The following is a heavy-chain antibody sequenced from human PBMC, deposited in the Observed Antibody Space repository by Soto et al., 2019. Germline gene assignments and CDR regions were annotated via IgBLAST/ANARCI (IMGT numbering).Heavy chain of an antibody. CDR2: ISGNSNYI. V-gene: IGHV3-21*01. Sequence: PGGSLRLSCAASGFIFSHYTMNWVRQSPGKGLEWVAAISGNSNYIYYSDSVKGRFTISRDNSKNTLYLQMNSLRAEDTAVYYCARDGEAGDEYSGYDYWDYFDYWGQGTLVTVSS. CDR1: GFIFSHYT. D-gene: IGHD5-12*01. J-gene: IGHJ4*02. CDR3: ARDGEAGDEYSGYDYWDYFDY.